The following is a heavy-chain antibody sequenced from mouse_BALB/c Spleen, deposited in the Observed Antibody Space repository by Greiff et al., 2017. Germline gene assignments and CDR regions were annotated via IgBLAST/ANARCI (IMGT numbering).Heavy chain of an antibody. Sequence: QVQLKESGAELVRPGVSVKISCKGSGYTFTDYAMHWVKQSHAKSLEWIGVISTYYGDASYNQKFKGKATMTVDKSSSTAYMELARLTSEDSAIYYCARRGNGYAMDYWGQGTSVTVSS. J-gene: IGHJ4*01. CDR2: ISTYYGDA. V-gene: IGHV1S137*01. CDR1: GYTFTDYA. CDR3: ARRGNGYAMDY.